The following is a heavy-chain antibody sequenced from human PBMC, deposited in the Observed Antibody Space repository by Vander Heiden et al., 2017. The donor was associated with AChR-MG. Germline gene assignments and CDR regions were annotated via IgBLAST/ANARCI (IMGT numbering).Heavy chain of an antibody. CDR2: ISGSGGST. J-gene: IGHJ1*01. V-gene: IGHV3-23*01. Sequence: EVQLLESGGGLVQPGGSLGPSCAASGFTFSSYAMSWVRQAPGKGLDWVSAISGSGGSTYYADSVKGRFTISRDNSKNTLYLQMNSLRAEDTAVYYCAKAGGIWVLQAGYFQHWGQGTLVTVSS. D-gene: IGHD3-16*01. CDR3: AKAGGIWVLQAGYFQH. CDR1: GFTFSSYA.